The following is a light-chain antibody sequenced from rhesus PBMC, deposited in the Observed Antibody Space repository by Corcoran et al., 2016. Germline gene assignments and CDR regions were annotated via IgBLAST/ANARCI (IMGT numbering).Light chain of an antibody. V-gene: IGKV3-53*01. J-gene: IGKJ2*01. CDR1: QSVSSS. CDR3: QKYSSSPYS. CDR2: GAS. Sequence: QVILTQSPATLSLSPGERATLSCRASQSVSSSLAWYQQKPGQAPRLLNYGASSRATGIPDRFSGSGSGTEFTLTISSLEPEDFAVYYWQKYSSSPYSFGQGTKVEIK.